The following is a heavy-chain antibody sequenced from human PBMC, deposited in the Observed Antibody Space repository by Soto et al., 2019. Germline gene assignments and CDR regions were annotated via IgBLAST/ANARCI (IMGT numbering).Heavy chain of an antibody. CDR1: GFTFSSYS. Sequence: PGGSLRLSCAASGFTFSSYSMNWVRQAPGKGPEWVSSISSSSSYIYYADSVKGRFTISRDNAKNSLYLQMNSLRAEDTAVYYCARDHWDTAMVTDYWGQGTLVTVSS. D-gene: IGHD5-18*01. CDR2: ISSSSSYI. V-gene: IGHV3-21*01. CDR3: ARDHWDTAMVTDY. J-gene: IGHJ4*02.